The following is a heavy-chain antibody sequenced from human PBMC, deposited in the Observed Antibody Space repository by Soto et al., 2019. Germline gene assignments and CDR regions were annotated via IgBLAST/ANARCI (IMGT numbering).Heavy chain of an antibody. D-gene: IGHD5-18*01. CDR2: ISGDGVT. Sequence: GGSLRLSCAASGFTFSTYAMSWVRQVPGKGLQWLSAISGDGVTWYIDSVKGRFTISRDNSRNTVSLQMTSLRAEDTALYYCARDRSYPRDTFDIWGQGTMVTVSS. V-gene: IGHV3-23*01. J-gene: IGHJ3*02. CDR3: ARDRSYPRDTFDI. CDR1: GFTFSTYA.